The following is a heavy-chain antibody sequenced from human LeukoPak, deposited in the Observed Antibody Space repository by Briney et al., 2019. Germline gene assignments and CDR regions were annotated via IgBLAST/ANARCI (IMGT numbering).Heavy chain of an antibody. Sequence: SETLSLTCAVYGGSFSGYYLSWIRQPRGKGLEWIGEINHSGSTNYNPSLKSRVTISVDTSKNQFSLKLSSVTAADTAVCYCWSVLNVKSLGELSLRGINWFDPSGQGTLVTVSS. D-gene: IGHD3-16*02. CDR1: GGSFSGYY. CDR3: WSVLNVKSLGELSLRGINWFDP. CDR2: INHSGST. V-gene: IGHV4-34*01. J-gene: IGHJ5*02.